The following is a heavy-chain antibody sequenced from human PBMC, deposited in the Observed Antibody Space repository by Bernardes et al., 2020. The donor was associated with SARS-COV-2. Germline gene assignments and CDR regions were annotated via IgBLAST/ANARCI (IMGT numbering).Heavy chain of an antibody. V-gene: IGHV3-21*01. Sequence: GGSLRLSCAASGSTFSTFNMNWVRQIPGKGLAWVSSITPSSDYVSYAESVKGRFTISRDNAKNYLYLQMNSLRAEDTAVYYCARGHYEGAWGQGTLVTISS. CDR2: ITPSSDYV. CDR3: ARGHYEGA. D-gene: IGHD4-17*01. CDR1: GSTFSTFN. J-gene: IGHJ5*02.